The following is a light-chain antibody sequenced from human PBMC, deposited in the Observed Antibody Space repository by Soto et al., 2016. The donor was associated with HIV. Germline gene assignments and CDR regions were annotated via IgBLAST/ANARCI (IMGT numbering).Light chain of an antibody. J-gene: IGLJ2*01. CDR2: GRD. CDR3: DSRDSTNKYVI. CDR1: SLRSYD. Sequence: SSELTQDPAVSVALGQTVTITCQGDSLRSYDASWFQQKPGQAPLLVIYGRDSRPSEIPGRFSGSSSGNTASLTITGAQAEDEADYYCDSRDSTNKYVIFGGGTKLTVL. V-gene: IGLV3-19*01.